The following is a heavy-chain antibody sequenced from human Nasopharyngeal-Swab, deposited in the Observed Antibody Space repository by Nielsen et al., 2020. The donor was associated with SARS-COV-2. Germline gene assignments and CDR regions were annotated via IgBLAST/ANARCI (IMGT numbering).Heavy chain of an antibody. D-gene: IGHD1-26*01. CDR1: GFTFGDYA. CDR3: ARSVGSYYGQGAFDI. J-gene: IGHJ3*02. CDR2: IRSQIYGGAP. Sequence: SLKISCTTSGFTFGDYAMSWFRQAPGKGLEWVGFIRSQIYGGAPEYAASVKGRFTISRDGADSIAYLQMNSLQIEDTAVYYCARSVGSYYGQGAFDIWGQGTMVTVSS. V-gene: IGHV3-49*01.